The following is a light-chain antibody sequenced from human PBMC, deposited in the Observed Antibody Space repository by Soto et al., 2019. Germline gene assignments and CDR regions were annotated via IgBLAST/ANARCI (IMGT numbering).Light chain of an antibody. J-gene: IGKJ3*01. V-gene: IGKV1-33*01. CDR2: EAS. CDR1: QDISDK. CDR3: QQYSNLPFT. Sequence: DLQMTQSPSSLSASVGDRVTITCQASQDISDKLNWYQQKSGKPPNLLIYEASNLELGVPSRFSGSASGTDFTFTISSLQPEDYGTYYCQQYSNLPFTFGPGTKMDIK.